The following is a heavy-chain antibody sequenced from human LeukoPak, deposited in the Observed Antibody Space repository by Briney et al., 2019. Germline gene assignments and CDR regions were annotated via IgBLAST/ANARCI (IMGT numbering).Heavy chain of an antibody. CDR2: SSPYNGKT. D-gene: IGHD3-16*02. CDR3: ARGLLTFGGVIGGPQALECFQH. J-gene: IGHJ1*01. CDR1: GYTFTNYG. V-gene: IGHV1-18*01. Sequence: ASVKVSCKASGYTFTNYGINWVRQAPGQGLEWMGWSSPYNGKTNYAQNLQGRVTMTTDTSMNTAYMELRSLRSDDTAMYYCARGLLTFGGVIGGPQALECFQHWGQGTLVTVSS.